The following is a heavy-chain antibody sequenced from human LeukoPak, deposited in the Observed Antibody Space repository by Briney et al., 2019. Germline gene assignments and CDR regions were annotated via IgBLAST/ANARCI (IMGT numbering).Heavy chain of an antibody. CDR1: GFTFGDYA. CDR2: IRSKAYGGTT. V-gene: IGHV3-49*04. Sequence: GGSLRLSCTASGFTFGDYAMSWVRQAPGKGLEWVGFIRSKAYGGTTEYAASVKGRCTISRDDSKSIAYLTMNRLKIKDTAVYYGTQGGSWGQGTLVTVSS. J-gene: IGHJ5*02. D-gene: IGHD3-16*01. CDR3: TQGGS.